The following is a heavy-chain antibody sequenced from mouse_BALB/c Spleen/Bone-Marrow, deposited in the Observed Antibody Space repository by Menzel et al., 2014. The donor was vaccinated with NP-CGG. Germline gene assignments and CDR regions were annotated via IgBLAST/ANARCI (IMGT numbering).Heavy chain of an antibody. J-gene: IGHJ2*01. CDR3: ARDRGGITPFDY. Sequence: EVKVVESGGGLVKPGGSLKLSRAASGSTFSDYYMHWVRQTPEKRLEWVATISDGGSYTYYPDSVKGRFTISRDNAKNNLYLQMSSLKSEDTAMYYCARDRGGITPFDYWGQGTTLTVSS. V-gene: IGHV5-4*02. D-gene: IGHD2-4*01. CDR1: GSTFSDYY. CDR2: ISDGGSYT.